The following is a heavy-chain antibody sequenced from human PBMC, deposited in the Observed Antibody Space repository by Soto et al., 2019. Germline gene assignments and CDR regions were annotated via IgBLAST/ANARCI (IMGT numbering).Heavy chain of an antibody. D-gene: IGHD2-21*01. CDR3: ARVGPPSPSVIWFFDL. V-gene: IGHV1-69*01. Sequence: QGQLVQSGAEVKKPGSSVKVSCKASGGSFRTYAINWVRQAPGQGLDWMGGIIPMLAAPTYAQKFQGRLTITADDSTTTVYMELSSLTSEDTAVYYCARVGPPSPSVIWFFDLWGRGTLVTVSS. J-gene: IGHJ2*01. CDR2: IIPMLAAP. CDR1: GGSFRTYA.